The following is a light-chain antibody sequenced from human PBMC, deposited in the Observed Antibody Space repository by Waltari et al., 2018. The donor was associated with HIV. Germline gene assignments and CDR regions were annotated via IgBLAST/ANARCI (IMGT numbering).Light chain of an antibody. CDR2: DDT. CDR3: QVWDINTDHVL. Sequence: SYLLTQPPSVSVDPGQTHRIACGGTKIGSKIVHWHQTHTGNAPVLVVYDDTDRPSGIPERFSGSNSGNTATLTISRVEAGDEADYYCQVWDINTDHVLFGGGTKLTVL. J-gene: IGLJ2*01. V-gene: IGLV3-21*02. CDR1: KIGSKI.